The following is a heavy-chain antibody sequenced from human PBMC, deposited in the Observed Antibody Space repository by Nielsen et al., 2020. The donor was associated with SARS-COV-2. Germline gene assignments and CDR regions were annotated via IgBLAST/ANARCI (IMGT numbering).Heavy chain of an antibody. Sequence: WVRQAPGQGLEWMGIINPSGGSTSYAQKLRGRVTMTTDTSTSTAYMELSSLRSEDTAVYYCARGRRGSMYIAAARWRDYYYYYGMDVWGQGTTVTVSS. J-gene: IGHJ6*02. CDR3: ARGRRGSMYIAAARWRDYYYYYGMDV. D-gene: IGHD6-13*01. CDR2: INPSGGST. V-gene: IGHV1-46*01.